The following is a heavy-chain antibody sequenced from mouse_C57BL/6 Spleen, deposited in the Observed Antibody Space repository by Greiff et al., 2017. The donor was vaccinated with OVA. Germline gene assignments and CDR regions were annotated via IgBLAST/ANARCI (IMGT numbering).Heavy chain of an antibody. Sequence: VMLVESGAELVRPGASVKLSCKASGYTFTDYYINWVKQRPGQGLEWIARIYPGSGNTYYNEKFKGKATLTAEKSSSTAYMQLSSLTSEDSAVYFCARVGPGYYFDYWGQGTTLTVSS. CDR3: ARVGPGYYFDY. CDR1: GYTFTDYY. J-gene: IGHJ2*01. V-gene: IGHV1-76*01. D-gene: IGHD4-1*01. CDR2: IYPGSGNT.